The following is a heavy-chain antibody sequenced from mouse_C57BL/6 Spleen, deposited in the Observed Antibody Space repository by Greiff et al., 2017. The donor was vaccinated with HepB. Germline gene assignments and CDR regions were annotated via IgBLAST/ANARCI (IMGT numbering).Heavy chain of an antibody. J-gene: IGHJ1*03. V-gene: IGHV1-4*01. Sequence: QVQLQQSGAELARPGASVKMSCKASGYTFTSYTMHWVNQRPGQGLEWIGYINPSSGYTKYNQKFKDKATLTADKSSSTAYMQLSSLTSEDSAVYYCARPYGNYDWYFDVWGTGTTVTVSS. CDR1: GYTFTSYT. D-gene: IGHD2-1*01. CDR2: INPSSGYT. CDR3: ARPYGNYDWYFDV.